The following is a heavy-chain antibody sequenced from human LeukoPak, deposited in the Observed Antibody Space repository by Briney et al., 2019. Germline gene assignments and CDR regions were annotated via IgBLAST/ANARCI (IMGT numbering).Heavy chain of an antibody. J-gene: IGHJ4*02. CDR2: LSGSGHST. CDR3: ARRGYYDSSGYFDY. Sequence: GGSLRLFCAASGFTFSNYAMSWVRQAPGKGLEWVSGLSGSGHSTYYADSVKGRFTISRDNSKNTLYLQMNSLRAEDTAVYYCARRGYYDSSGYFDYWGQGTLVTVSS. V-gene: IGHV3-23*01. CDR1: GFTFSNYA. D-gene: IGHD3-22*01.